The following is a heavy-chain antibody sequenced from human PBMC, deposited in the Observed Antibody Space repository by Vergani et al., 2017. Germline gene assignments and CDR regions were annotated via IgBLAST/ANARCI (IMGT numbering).Heavy chain of an antibody. J-gene: IGHJ6*02. Sequence: QVQLVQSGAEVKKPGASVKVSCKASGYTFTGYYMHWVRQAPGQGLEWMGWINPNSGGTNYAQKFQGRGTMTRDTSISTAYMGLSRLRSDDTAVYYCARDRKLEDIVGAIYYYYGMDVWGQGTTVTVSS. D-gene: IGHD1-26*01. CDR1: GYTFTGYY. CDR3: ARDRKLEDIVGAIYYYYGMDV. V-gene: IGHV1-2*02. CDR2: INPNSGGT.